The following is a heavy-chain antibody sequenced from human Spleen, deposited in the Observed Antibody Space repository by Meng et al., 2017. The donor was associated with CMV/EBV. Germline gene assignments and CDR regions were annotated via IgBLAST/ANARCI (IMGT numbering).Heavy chain of an antibody. J-gene: IGHJ4*02. V-gene: IGHV1-46*01. Sequence: ASVKVSCKASGYTFTSYYMHWVRQAPGQGLEWMGIINPSGGSTSYAQKFQGRVTMTTDTSTSTAYMELRSLRSDDTAVYYCARDHRDLGGPDDYWGQGTLVTVSS. CDR2: INPSGGST. CDR1: GYTFTSYY. D-gene: IGHD3-16*01. CDR3: ARDHRDLGGPDDY.